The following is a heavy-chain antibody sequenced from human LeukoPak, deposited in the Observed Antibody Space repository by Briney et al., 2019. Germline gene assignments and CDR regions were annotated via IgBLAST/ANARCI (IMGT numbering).Heavy chain of an antibody. J-gene: IGHJ4*02. D-gene: IGHD3-16*01. CDR3: ARRWASYGYNHFDY. CDR2: IYPSDSDT. CDR1: GYSFTTYW. Sequence: GESLTISCKGSGYSFTTYWISWVRQMPGKGLEWMGIIYPSDSDTRYRPSFQGQVTISVDKSISTAYLQWSSLEAADSAMYYCARRWASYGYNHFDYWGQGTLVTVSS. V-gene: IGHV5-51*01.